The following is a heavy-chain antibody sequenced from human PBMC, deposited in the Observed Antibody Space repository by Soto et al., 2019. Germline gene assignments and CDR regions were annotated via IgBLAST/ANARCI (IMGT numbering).Heavy chain of an antibody. V-gene: IGHV3-23*01. J-gene: IGHJ4*02. CDR3: AKDGGTKYCSGGSCYPGPIDY. D-gene: IGHD2-15*01. CDR2: ISGSGGST. CDR1: GFTFSSYA. Sequence: EVQLLESGGGLVQPGGSLRLSCAASGFTFSSYAMSWVRQAPGKGLEWVSAISGSGGSTYYADSVKGRFTISRDNSKNTLYLQMNSLRAEDTAVYYCAKDGGTKYCSGGSCYPGPIDYWGQGTLVTVSS.